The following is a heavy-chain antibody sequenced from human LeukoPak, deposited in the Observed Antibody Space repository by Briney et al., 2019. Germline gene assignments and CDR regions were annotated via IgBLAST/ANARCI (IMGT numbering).Heavy chain of an antibody. Sequence: PGGSLRLPCAASGFTFSSYSMNWVRQAPGKGLEWVSSISSSSSYIYYADSVKGRFTISRDNAKNSLYLQMNSLRAEDTAVYYCARDRVVRGAQSLYYWYFDLWGRGTLVTVSS. CDR1: GFTFSSYS. CDR3: ARDRVVRGAQSLYYWYFDL. D-gene: IGHD3-10*01. V-gene: IGHV3-21*01. CDR2: ISSSSSYI. J-gene: IGHJ2*01.